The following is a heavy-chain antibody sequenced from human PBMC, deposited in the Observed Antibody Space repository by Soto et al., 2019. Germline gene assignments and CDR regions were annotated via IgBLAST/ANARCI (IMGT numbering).Heavy chain of an antibody. CDR1: GFIFSNYA. D-gene: IGHD3-3*01. V-gene: IGHV3-23*01. CDR3: AKDTLRFLEWLSYYYYGMDV. CDR2: ISGSGVNT. Sequence: GGSLRLSCAASGFIFSNYAMSWFRQAPGKGPEWVSSISGSGVNTFYADSVKGRFTISRDNSKNMLYLQMSSLRAEDTALYYYAKDTLRFLEWLSYYYYGMDVWGQGTTVTVSS. J-gene: IGHJ6*02.